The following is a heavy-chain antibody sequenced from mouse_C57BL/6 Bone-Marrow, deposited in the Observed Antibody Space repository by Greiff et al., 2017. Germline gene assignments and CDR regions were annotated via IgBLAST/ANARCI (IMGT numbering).Heavy chain of an antibody. J-gene: IGHJ2*01. Sequence: VNVVESGAELARLGASVKLSCKASGYTFTSYGISWVKQRTGQGLEWIGEIYPRSGNTYYNEKFKGKATLTADKSSSTAYMELRSLTSEDSAVYFCARRGGSILYYFDYWGQGTTLTGSS. CDR2: IYPRSGNT. CDR3: ARRGGSILYYFDY. V-gene: IGHV1-81*01. CDR1: GYTFTSYG. D-gene: IGHD1-1*01.